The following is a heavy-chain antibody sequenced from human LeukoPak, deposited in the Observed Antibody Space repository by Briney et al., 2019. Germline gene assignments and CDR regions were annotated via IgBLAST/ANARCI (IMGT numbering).Heavy chain of an antibody. CDR3: ARLRGSGSYYNHRYYYMDV. V-gene: IGHV4-34*01. CDR2: INHSENT. CDR1: GGSISSYY. D-gene: IGHD3-10*01. Sequence: KTSETLSLTCTVSGGSISSYYWSWIRQPPGKGLEWIGEINHSENTNYNPSLKSRVTISVDTSKNQFSLKLTSVTAADTAVYYCARLRGSGSYYNHRYYYMDVWGKGTTVTVSS. J-gene: IGHJ6*03.